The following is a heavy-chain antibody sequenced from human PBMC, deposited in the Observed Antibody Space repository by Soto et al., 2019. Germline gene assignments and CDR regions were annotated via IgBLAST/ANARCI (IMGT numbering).Heavy chain of an antibody. V-gene: IGHV4-34*01. CDR3: ARTPRYDFLTAYYTY. CDR2: INHSGST. D-gene: IGHD3-9*01. J-gene: IGHJ4*02. Sequence: SETLSLTCAVYGGSFSGYYWSWIRQPPGKGLEWIGEINHSGSTNYNPSLKSRVTISVDTSKNQFSLKVRSVTAADTAVYYCARTPRYDFLTAYYTYWGQGNMVTVSS. CDR1: GGSFSGYY.